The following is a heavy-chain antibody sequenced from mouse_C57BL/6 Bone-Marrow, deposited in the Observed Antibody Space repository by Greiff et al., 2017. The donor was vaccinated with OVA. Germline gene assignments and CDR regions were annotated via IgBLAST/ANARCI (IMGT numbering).Heavy chain of an antibody. Sequence: EVMLVESGGGLVKPGGSLKLSCAASGFTFSSYAMSWVRQTPEKRLEWVANISDGGSYTYYPDNVKGRFTISRDNAKNNLYLQMSHLKYEDTAMYYYARDGYYGSSRDYFYYWGPGTTLTFSS. CDR2: ISDGGSYT. J-gene: IGHJ2*01. V-gene: IGHV5-4*01. CDR1: GFTFSSYA. CDR3: ARDGYYGSSRDYFYY. D-gene: IGHD1-1*01.